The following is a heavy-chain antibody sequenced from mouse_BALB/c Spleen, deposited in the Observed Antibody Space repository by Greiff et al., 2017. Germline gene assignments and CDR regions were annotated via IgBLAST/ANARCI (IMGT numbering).Heavy chain of an antibody. CDR3: ARGIYDGYYFFAY. V-gene: IGHV1-18*01. J-gene: IGHJ3*01. Sequence: EVKLMESGPELVKPGASMKISCKASGYSFTGYTMNWVKQSHGKNLEWIGLINPYNGGTSYNQKFKGKATLTVDKSSSTAYMELLSLTSEDSAVYYCARGIYDGYYFFAYWGQGTLVTVSA. D-gene: IGHD2-3*01. CDR2: INPYNGGT. CDR1: GYSFTGYT.